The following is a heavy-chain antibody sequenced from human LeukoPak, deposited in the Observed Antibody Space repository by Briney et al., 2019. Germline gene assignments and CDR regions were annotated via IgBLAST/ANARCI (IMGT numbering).Heavy chain of an antibody. CDR3: ARDAVRRYFDY. D-gene: IGHD3-10*01. Sequence: GGSLRLSCAAPGFTFSSYGMHWVRQAPGKGLEWVAVIWYDGSNKYYADSVKGRFTISRDNSKNTLYLQMNSLRAEDTAVYYCARDAVRRYFDYWGQGTLVTVSS. CDR2: IWYDGSNK. CDR1: GFTFSSYG. J-gene: IGHJ4*02. V-gene: IGHV3-33*01.